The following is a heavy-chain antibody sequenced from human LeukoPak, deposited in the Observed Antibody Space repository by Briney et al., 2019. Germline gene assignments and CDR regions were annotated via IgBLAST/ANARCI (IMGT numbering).Heavy chain of an antibody. Sequence: PSETLSLTCTVSGGSVSSGSYYWSWIRQPPGKGLEWIGYIYYSGSTYYNPSLKSRVTISVDTSKNQFSLKLSSVTAADTAVYYCARHFRSAREMATNIFDYWGQGTLVTVSS. V-gene: IGHV4-61*01. CDR1: GGSVSSGSYY. CDR3: ARHFRSAREMATNIFDY. J-gene: IGHJ4*02. CDR2: IYYSGST. D-gene: IGHD5-24*01.